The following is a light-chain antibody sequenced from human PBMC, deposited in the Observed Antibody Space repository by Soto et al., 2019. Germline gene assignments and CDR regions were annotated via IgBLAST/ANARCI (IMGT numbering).Light chain of an antibody. CDR2: GAS. Sequence: EIVLTQSPGTLSLSPGERATLSCRASQSVSSSDLAWYQQKPGQAPRLLIYGASSRATGIPDRFSGSGSGTDFTLTISRLEPEDFAVYYCQQYASSPRTFGQGTKVDIX. CDR3: QQYASSPRT. CDR1: QSVSSSD. V-gene: IGKV3-20*01. J-gene: IGKJ1*01.